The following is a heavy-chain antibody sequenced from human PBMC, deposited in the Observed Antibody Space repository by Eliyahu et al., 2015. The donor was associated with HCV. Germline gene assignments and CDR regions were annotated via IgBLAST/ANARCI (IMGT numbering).Heavy chain of an antibody. CDR2: IYSGGST. CDR3: ARVRGWTNPYYFDY. V-gene: IGHV3-53*02. Sequence: EVQLVETGGGLIQPGGSLRLSCAASGFTVSSNYMSWVRQAPGKGLEWVSVIYSGGSTYYADSVKGRFTISRDNSKNTLYLQMNSLRAEDTAVYYCARVRGWTNPYYFDYWGQGTLVTVSS. D-gene: IGHD6-19*01. CDR1: GFTVSSNY. J-gene: IGHJ4*02.